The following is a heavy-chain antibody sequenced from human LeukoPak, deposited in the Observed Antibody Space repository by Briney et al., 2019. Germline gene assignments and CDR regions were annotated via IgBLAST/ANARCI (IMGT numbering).Heavy chain of an antibody. CDR3: ARALRSQGAAAGTGYLDS. Sequence: NASETLSLTCTVSNSSINTYFWTWIRQPPGRGLEWIGIINYSETTRYNPSLKSRVTLSVDTSKNLFSLKLDSVTAADTAVYFCARALRSQGAAAGTGYLDSWGQGALVTVSS. CDR1: NSSINTYF. V-gene: IGHV4-59*08. D-gene: IGHD6-13*01. J-gene: IGHJ4*02. CDR2: INYSETT.